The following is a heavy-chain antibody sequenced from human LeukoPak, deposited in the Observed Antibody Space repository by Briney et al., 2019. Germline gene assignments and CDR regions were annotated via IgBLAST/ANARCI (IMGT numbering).Heavy chain of an antibody. D-gene: IGHD3-22*01. V-gene: IGHV1-18*01. Sequence: ASVKVSCKASGYNFTSYGISWVRQAPGQGLEWMGWISAYNGNTNYAQKLQGRVTMTTDTSTSTAYMELRSLRSDDTAVYYCARGSPYDSSGYYYQDWGQGTLVTVSS. J-gene: IGHJ4*02. CDR3: ARGSPYDSSGYYYQD. CDR2: ISAYNGNT. CDR1: GYNFTSYG.